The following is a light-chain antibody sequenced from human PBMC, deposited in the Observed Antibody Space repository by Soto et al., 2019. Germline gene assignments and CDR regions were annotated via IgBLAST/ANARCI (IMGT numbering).Light chain of an antibody. CDR3: QQCGSSPPGYT. CDR1: RSVSSSF. CDR2: GGS. J-gene: IGKJ2*01. Sequence: EIVLTQSPGTLSLSPGERATLSCRASRSVSSSFLAWYQQKAGQAPRLLIYGGSTRATGIPDRFSGSGSGTDFTLTISRLEPEDFAVYYCQQCGSSPPGYTLGQGTRLEIK. V-gene: IGKV3-20*01.